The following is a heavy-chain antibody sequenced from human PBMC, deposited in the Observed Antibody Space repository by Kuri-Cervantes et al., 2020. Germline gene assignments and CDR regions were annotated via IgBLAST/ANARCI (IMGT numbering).Heavy chain of an antibody. CDR3: SRGGYNWNLDAFDI. D-gene: IGHD1-20*01. CDR2: ISAYNGDT. J-gene: IGHJ3*02. Sequence: ASVKVSCKASGYTFTSYGISWVRQAPGQGLEWMGWISAYNGDTNYAQKLQGRVTMTTDTSTSTAYMELRSLRPDDAAVYYCSRGGYNWNLDAFDIWGQGTMVTVSS. V-gene: IGHV1-18*01. CDR1: GYTFTSYG.